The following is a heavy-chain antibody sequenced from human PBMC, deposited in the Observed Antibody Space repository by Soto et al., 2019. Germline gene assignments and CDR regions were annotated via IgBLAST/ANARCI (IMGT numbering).Heavy chain of an antibody. CDR1: GYTFTSYG. CDR2: ISAYNGNT. D-gene: IGHD2-15*01. V-gene: IGHV1-18*01. J-gene: IGHJ6*03. Sequence: GASVKVSCKASGYTFTSYGISWVRQAPGQGLEWMGWISAYNGNTNYAQKLQGRVTMTTDTSTSTAYMELRSLRSDDTAVYYCASGRIVVAAQPSLFYYYYYYMDVWGKGTTVTVSS. CDR3: ASGRIVVAAQPSLFYYYYYYMDV.